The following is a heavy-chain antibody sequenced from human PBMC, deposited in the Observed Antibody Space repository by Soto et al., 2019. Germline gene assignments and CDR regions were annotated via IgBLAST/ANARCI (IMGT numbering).Heavy chain of an antibody. D-gene: IGHD3-16*01. Sequence: EVQLLESGGGLVQPGGSLRLSCAASGFTFSSYAMSWVRQAPGKGLEWVSTISGSGGSTYYADSVKGRFTISRDNSKNTLYLQMNSLRAEDTAVYYCAKDWGKARTVASWGQGTLVTVSS. CDR3: AKDWGKARTVAS. CDR1: GFTFSSYA. V-gene: IGHV3-23*01. J-gene: IGHJ5*02. CDR2: ISGSGGST.